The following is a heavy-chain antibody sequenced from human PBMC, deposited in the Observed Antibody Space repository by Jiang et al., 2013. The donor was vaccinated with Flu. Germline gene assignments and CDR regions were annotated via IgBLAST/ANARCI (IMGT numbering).Heavy chain of an antibody. D-gene: IGHD3/OR15-3a*01. J-gene: IGHJ3*02. Sequence: PEDGETIYAQKFQGRVTMTEDTSTDTAYMELSSLRSEDTAVYYCATKGLGAFDIWGQGTMVTVSS. V-gene: IGHV1-24*01. CDR3: ATKGLGAFDI. CDR2: PEDGET.